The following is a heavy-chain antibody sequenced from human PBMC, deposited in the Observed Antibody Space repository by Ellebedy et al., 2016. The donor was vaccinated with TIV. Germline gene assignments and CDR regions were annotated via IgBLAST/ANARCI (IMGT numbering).Heavy chain of an antibody. V-gene: IGHV3-73*01. CDR2: IRSKANNYAT. Sequence: GESLKISXAASGFTFSGSAMHWVRQASGKGLEWVGRIRSKANNYATAYAASVKGRFTISRDDSKNTTYLQMNSLKTEDTAVYYCTIEGAGFGYWGQGTLVTVSS. J-gene: IGHJ4*02. CDR3: TIEGAGFGY. D-gene: IGHD4/OR15-4a*01. CDR1: GFTFSGSA.